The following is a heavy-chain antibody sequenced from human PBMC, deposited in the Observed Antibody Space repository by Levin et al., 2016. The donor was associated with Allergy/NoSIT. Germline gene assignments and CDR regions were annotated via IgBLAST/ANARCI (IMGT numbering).Heavy chain of an antibody. V-gene: IGHV3-30-3*01. CDR1: GFTFSSYA. D-gene: IGHD3-22*01. J-gene: IGHJ4*02. Sequence: GESLKISCAASGFTFSSYAMHWVRQAPGKGLEWVAVISFDEINKYYAESVQGRFTISRDNSKNTLYLQMNSLRADDTAVYYCARPNQNKRDSSGDEKTGGLFDYWGRGTLVTVSS. CDR3: ARPNQNKRDSSGDEKTGGLFDY. CDR2: ISFDEINK.